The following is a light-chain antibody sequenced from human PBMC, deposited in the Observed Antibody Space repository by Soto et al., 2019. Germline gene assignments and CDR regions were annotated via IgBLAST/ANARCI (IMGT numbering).Light chain of an antibody. CDR2: EGS. Sequence: QSVLTQPASVSGSPGQSITISCTGTSSDVGSYNLVSWYQQHPGKAPKLMIYEGSKRPPGVSNRFSGSKSGNTASLTISGFQAEDEADYYCCSYAGSSTFVLFGGGTKVTVL. CDR1: SSDVGSYNL. J-gene: IGLJ2*01. V-gene: IGLV2-23*03. CDR3: CSYAGSSTFVL.